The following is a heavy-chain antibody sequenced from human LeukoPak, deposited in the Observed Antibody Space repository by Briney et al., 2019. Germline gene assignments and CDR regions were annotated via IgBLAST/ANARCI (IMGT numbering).Heavy chain of an antibody. CDR2: IYYSGCT. J-gene: IGHJ4*02. V-gene: IGHV4-39*01. CDR1: GGSISSSSYY. D-gene: IGHD7-27*01. CDR3: ARQFGNWDPDY. Sequence: SETLSLTCTVSGGSISSSSYYWGWIRQPPGKGLEWIGSIYYSGCTYYNPSLKSRATISVDTSMNQLSLKMTSVTAADTAVYYCARQFGNWDPDYWGQGTLVTVSS.